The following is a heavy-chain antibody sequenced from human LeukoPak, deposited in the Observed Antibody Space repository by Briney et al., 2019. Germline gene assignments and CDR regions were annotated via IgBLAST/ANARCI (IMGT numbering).Heavy chain of an antibody. J-gene: IGHJ4*02. CDR3: ARGPLRVAAAGTLDY. CDR1: GGSFSGYY. CDR2: INHSGST. D-gene: IGHD6-13*01. V-gene: IGHV4-34*01. Sequence: PSETLSLTCAVHGGSFSGYYWSWIRQPPGKGLEWIGEINHSGSTNYNPSLKSRVTISVDTSKNQFSLKLSSVTAADTAVYYCARGPLRVAAAGTLDYWGQGTLVTVSS.